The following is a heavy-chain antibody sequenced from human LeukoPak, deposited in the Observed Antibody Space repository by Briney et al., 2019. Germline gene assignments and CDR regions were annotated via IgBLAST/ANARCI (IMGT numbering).Heavy chain of an antibody. Sequence: SETLSLTCTVSGGSISSYYWSWIRQPPGKGLEWIGYIYYSGSTNYNPSLKSRGTISVDTSKNQFSLKLSSVTAADTAVYYCARRSAAAGDAFDIWGQGTMVTVSS. CDR3: ARRSAAAGDAFDI. CDR1: GGSISSYY. V-gene: IGHV4-59*01. CDR2: IYYSGST. D-gene: IGHD6-13*01. J-gene: IGHJ3*02.